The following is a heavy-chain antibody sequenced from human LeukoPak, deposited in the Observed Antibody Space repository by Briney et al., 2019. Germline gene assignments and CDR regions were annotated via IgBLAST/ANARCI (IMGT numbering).Heavy chain of an antibody. J-gene: IGHJ4*02. Sequence: GGSLRLSCAASGFTFSSYPMGWVRQAPGKGLDGVSAISGSGGSTYYADSVKGRFTISRDNSKNTLYLQMNSLRAEDTAVYYCANNYCSSTSCPYFDYWGQGTLVTVSS. CDR1: GFTFSSYP. D-gene: IGHD2-2*01. V-gene: IGHV3-23*01. CDR2: ISGSGGST. CDR3: ANNYCSSTSCPYFDY.